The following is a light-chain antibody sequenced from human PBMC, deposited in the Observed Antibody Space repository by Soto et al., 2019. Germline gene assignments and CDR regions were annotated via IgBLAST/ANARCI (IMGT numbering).Light chain of an antibody. CDR3: SSYTSSNTLEV. CDR2: EVS. Sequence: QSALIQPASVSGSPGQSITISCTGTSSDVGGSNYVSWYQHHPHRAPKLLIYEVSYRPSGVSNRFSGSKSGNMASLTISGLQAEHEADYYCSSYTSSNTLEVFGSGTKLTVL. CDR1: SSDVGGSNY. V-gene: IGLV2-14*01. J-gene: IGLJ1*01.